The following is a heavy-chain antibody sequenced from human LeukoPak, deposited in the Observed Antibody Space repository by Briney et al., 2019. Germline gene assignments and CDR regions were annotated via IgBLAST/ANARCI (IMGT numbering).Heavy chain of an antibody. CDR1: GDSITSGPYS. CDR3: ARGRGQQLFDY. Sequence: SQTLSLTCAVSGDSITSGPYSWNWIRQSPGKALEWIGHIFHGGSANYNPSLYSRVTISLDMSSNQFSLSLTSVTAADTAVYFCARGRGQQLFDYWGQGILVAVSS. CDR2: IFHGGSA. D-gene: IGHD6-13*01. J-gene: IGHJ4*02. V-gene: IGHV4-30-2*06.